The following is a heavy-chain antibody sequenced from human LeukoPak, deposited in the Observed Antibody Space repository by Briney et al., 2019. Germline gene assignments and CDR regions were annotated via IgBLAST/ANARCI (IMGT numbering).Heavy chain of an antibody. CDR2: IYTSGST. CDR3: ARGRKAEFDY. Sequence: SETLSLTCTVSGASISNYYWSWIRQPAGKGLEWIGRIYTSGSTNYNPSLKSRVTISVDTSKNQFSLKLSSVTAADTAVYYCARGRKAEFDYWGQGTLVTVSS. CDR1: GASISNYY. V-gene: IGHV4-4*07. J-gene: IGHJ4*02. D-gene: IGHD1-14*01.